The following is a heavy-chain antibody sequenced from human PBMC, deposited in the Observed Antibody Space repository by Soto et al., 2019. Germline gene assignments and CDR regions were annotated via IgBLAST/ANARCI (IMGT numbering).Heavy chain of an antibody. Sequence: SETLSLTCTVSGGSVSSSSNYWDWIRQPPGKGLEWIASIYYSGSSYYNPSLKSRVTISADTSKNQFSLKLTSVTAADSALYYCARRTVAGTFYYYMDVWGKGTTVTV. CDR3: ARRTVAGTFYYYMDV. V-gene: IGHV4-39*01. J-gene: IGHJ6*03. CDR2: IYYSGSS. D-gene: IGHD6-19*01. CDR1: GGSVSSSSNY.